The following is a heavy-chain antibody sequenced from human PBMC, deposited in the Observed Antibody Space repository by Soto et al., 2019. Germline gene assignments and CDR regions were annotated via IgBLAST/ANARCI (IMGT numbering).Heavy chain of an antibody. D-gene: IGHD5-18*01. CDR3: ASDTARVYFGLDV. CDR1: GFTFSGSA. V-gene: IGHV3-73*01. Sequence: GGSLRLSCAASGFTFSGSAMHWVRQASGKGLEWVGRIRSKANNYATAYTASVEGRFTISRDDSKNTAHLQMNSLKTEDTAVYYCASDTARVYFGLDVWGLVTTVTVSS. J-gene: IGHJ6*02. CDR2: IRSKANNYAT.